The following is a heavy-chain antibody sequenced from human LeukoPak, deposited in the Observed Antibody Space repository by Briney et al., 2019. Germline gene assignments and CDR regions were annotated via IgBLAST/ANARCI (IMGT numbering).Heavy chain of an antibody. J-gene: IGHJ3*02. CDR2: ISSSSSTI. V-gene: IGHV3-48*01. CDR1: GFTFSSYS. Sequence: PGGSLRLSCAASGFTFSSYSLNWVRQAPGKGLDWVSYISSSSSTIYYADSVKGRFTISRDNAKNSLYLQMNSLRAEDTAVYYCSRGGVIPGAFDIWGQGQMVTVSS. CDR3: SRGGVIPGAFDI. D-gene: IGHD3-16*02.